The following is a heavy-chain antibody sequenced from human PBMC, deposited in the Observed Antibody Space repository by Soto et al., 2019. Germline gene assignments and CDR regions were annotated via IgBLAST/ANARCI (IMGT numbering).Heavy chain of an antibody. J-gene: IGHJ4*02. V-gene: IGHV3-23*01. CDR2: ISGSGGST. CDR3: AKDYCSGGSCYYFDY. D-gene: IGHD2-15*01. CDR1: GFTFSSYA. Sequence: PGGSLRLSCAASGFTFSSYAMSWVRQAPGKGLEWVSAISGSGGSTYYADSVKGRFTISRDNSKNTLYLQMNSLRAEDTAVYYCAKDYCSGGSCYYFDYWGQGTLVTVSS.